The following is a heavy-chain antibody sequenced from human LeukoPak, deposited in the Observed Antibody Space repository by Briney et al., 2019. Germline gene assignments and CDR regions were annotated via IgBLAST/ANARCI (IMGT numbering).Heavy chain of an antibody. V-gene: IGHV1-2*02. J-gene: IGHJ5*02. CDR3: AKISGYSSGWYGSEFDP. CDR2: INPNSGGT. Sequence: GASVKVSCKASGYTFTGYYMHWVRQAPGQGLEWMGWINPNSGGTNYAQKFQGRVTMTRDTSISTAYMELSRLRSDDTAVYYCAKISGYSSGWYGSEFDPWGQGTLVTVSS. CDR1: GYTFTGYY. D-gene: IGHD6-19*01.